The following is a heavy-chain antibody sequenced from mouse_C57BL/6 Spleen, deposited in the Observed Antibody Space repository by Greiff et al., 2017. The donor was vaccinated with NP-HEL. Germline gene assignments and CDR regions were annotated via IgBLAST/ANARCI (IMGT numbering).Heavy chain of an antibody. Sequence: VQLQQPGAELVMPGASVKLSCKASGYTFTSYWMHWVKQRPGQGLEWIGEIDPSDSYTNYNQKFKGKSTLTVDKSSSTAYMQLSSLTSEDSAVYYCARRGIYYYGSSLWYFDVWGTGTTVTVSS. V-gene: IGHV1-69*01. D-gene: IGHD1-1*01. J-gene: IGHJ1*03. CDR3: ARRGIYYYGSSLWYFDV. CDR1: GYTFTSYW. CDR2: IDPSDSYT.